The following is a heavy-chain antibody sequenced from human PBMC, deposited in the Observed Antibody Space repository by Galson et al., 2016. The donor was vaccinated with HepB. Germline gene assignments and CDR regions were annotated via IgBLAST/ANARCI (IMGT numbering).Heavy chain of an antibody. V-gene: IGHV3-48*01. CDR3: AGKAGFWPVP. CDR1: GFTFSIYG. J-gene: IGHJ5*02. D-gene: IGHD3-3*01. CDR2: ISGDSDIL. Sequence: SLRLSCAASGFTFSIYGMHWIRQAPGKGPEWVSYISGDSDILYYGESVKGRFTISRDNTRKVVYLQMNSLRVEDTAVYYCAGKAGFWPVPWGQGTLVTVSS.